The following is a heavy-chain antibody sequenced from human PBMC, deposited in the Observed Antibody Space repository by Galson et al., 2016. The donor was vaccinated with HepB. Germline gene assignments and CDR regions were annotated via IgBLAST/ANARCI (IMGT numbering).Heavy chain of an antibody. Sequence: SLRLSCAASGLTFSSYGMHWVRQVPGKGLEWVAVISYDGSNKYYIDSVKGRFTISRDNAKNSLHLQMNNLRVEDTAVYYCARAVPDIYASGSYPDYWGQGTLVTVSS. CDR2: ISYDGSNK. CDR1: GLTFSSYG. D-gene: IGHD3-10*01. V-gene: IGHV3-30*03. CDR3: ARAVPDIYASGSYPDY. J-gene: IGHJ4*02.